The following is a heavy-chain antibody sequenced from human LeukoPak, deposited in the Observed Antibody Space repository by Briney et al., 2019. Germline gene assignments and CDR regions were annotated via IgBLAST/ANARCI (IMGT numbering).Heavy chain of an antibody. J-gene: IGHJ6*03. Sequence: GGSLRLSCAASGFTVSSNYMSWARQAPGKGLEWVSVIYSGGSTYYADAVKGRFTISRDNSKNALYLQINSLRAEDTAVYYCARIRGSHYYYYYMDVWGKGTTVTVSS. V-gene: IGHV3-53*01. CDR2: IYSGGST. CDR1: GFTVSSNY. D-gene: IGHD1-26*01. CDR3: ARIRGSHYYYYYMDV.